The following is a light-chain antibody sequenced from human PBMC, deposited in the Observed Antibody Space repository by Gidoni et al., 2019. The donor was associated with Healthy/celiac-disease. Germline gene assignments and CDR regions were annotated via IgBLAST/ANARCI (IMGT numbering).Light chain of an antibody. CDR3: QQYGSSPPT. J-gene: IGKJ5*01. CDR1: QSVSSSY. Sequence: IVLTPSPGTLSLSPGERATLSCRASQSVSSSYFAWYQQKPGQAPRLLIYGASSRATGIPDRFSGSGSGTDFTITISRLEPEDFAVYYCQQYGSSPPTFGQGTRLEIK. CDR2: GAS. V-gene: IGKV3-20*01.